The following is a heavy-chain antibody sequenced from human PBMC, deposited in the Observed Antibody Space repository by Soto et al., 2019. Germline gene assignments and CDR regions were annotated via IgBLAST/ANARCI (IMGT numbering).Heavy chain of an antibody. CDR2: IIPILGIA. Sequence: QVQLVQSGAEVKKPGSSVKVSCKASGGTFSSYTISWVRQAPGQGLEWMGRIIPILGIANYAQKFQGRVTITAYKSTSTAYMELSSLRAEDTAVYYCASAVSDILTGYSRDYWGQGTLVTVSS. CDR1: GGTFSSYT. CDR3: ASAVSDILTGYSRDY. V-gene: IGHV1-69*02. J-gene: IGHJ4*02. D-gene: IGHD3-9*01.